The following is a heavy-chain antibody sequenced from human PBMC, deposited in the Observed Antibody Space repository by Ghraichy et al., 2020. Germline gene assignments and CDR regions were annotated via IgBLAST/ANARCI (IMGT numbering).Heavy chain of an antibody. CDR2: ISGYNGDT. CDR3: ARDHTKLGWSIMFYFHY. Sequence: ASVKVSCKTSGYRFNAYGIDWVRQAPGQGLEWLVWISGYNGDTNFSPKFKGRLTMTTDTSTSTAYMELRSLTSDDTAVYYCARDHTKLGWSIMFYFHYWGPGSLVTVSS. D-gene: IGHD7-27*01. J-gene: IGHJ4*02. V-gene: IGHV1-18*01. CDR1: GYRFNAYG.